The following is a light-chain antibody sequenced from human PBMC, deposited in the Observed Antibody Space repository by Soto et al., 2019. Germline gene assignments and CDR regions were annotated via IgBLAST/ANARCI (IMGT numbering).Light chain of an antibody. CDR3: QQYSNWPFS. J-gene: IGKJ1*01. CDR1: ECVTTN. CDR2: DVS. Sequence: DMVFPQAPPTLSVAPGKSGTLSCRDGECVTTNFAWYQQKSGQSPRLLIYDVSIRAPGVPGRFSGTGSETDFTLTISGLQSEDSAVYFCQQYSNWPFSFGPGTKVDIK. V-gene: IGKV3-15*01.